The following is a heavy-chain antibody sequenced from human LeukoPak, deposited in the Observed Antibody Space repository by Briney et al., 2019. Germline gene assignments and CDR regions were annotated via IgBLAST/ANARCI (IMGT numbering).Heavy chain of an antibody. CDR3: ANLLSGSYGQFDY. CDR2: ISGSGGST. V-gene: IGHV3-23*01. D-gene: IGHD5-18*01. CDR1: GFTFSSYA. Sequence: GGSLRLSCAASGFTFSSYAMSWVRQAPGKGLEWVSAISGSGGSTYYADPVKGRFTISRDNSKNTLYLQMNSLRAEDTAVYYCANLLSGSYGQFDYWGQGTLVTVSS. J-gene: IGHJ4*02.